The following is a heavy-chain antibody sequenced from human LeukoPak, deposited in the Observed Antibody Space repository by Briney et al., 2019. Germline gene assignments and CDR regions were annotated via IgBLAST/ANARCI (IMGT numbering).Heavy chain of an antibody. CDR3: AREGGSSGYFLDY. CDR1: GFTFSTYG. Sequence: GGSLRLSCTASGFTFSTYGMHWVRQAPGKGLEWVTLISYDGSTKYYSDSAKGRFTLSRDNSKNTLYLQMNSLRAEDTAVYYCAREGGSSGYFLDYWGQGTLVTVSS. CDR2: ISYDGSTK. V-gene: IGHV3-30*03. J-gene: IGHJ4*02. D-gene: IGHD3-22*01.